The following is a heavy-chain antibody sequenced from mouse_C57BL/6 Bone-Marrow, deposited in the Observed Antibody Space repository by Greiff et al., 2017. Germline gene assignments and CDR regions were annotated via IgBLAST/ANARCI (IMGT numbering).Heavy chain of an antibody. CDR1: GFNIKDYY. J-gene: IGHJ3*01. CDR3: ARYIHYYYGSSYDLFAY. Sequence: VQLKESGAELVKPGASVKLSCTASGFNIKDYYVHWVKQRTEQGLEWIGRIDPEDGETKYAPKFQGKATITADTSSNTAYLQLSSLTSEDTAVYYCARYIHYYYGSSYDLFAYWGQGTLVTVSA. V-gene: IGHV14-2*01. CDR2: IDPEDGET. D-gene: IGHD1-1*01.